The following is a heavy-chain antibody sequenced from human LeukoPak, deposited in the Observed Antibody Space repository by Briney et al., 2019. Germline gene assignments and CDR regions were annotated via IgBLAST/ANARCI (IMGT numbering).Heavy chain of an antibody. CDR2: IYTSGST. V-gene: IGHV4-39*07. CDR3: ARSLGYCSSTSCSIPNWFDP. J-gene: IGHJ5*02. Sequence: PSETLSLTCTVSGGSISSSSYYWGWIRQAPGKGLEWIGRIYTSGSTNYNPSLKSRVTMSVDTSKNQFSLKLSSVTAADTAVYYCARSLGYCSSTSCSIPNWFDPWGQGTLVTVSS. D-gene: IGHD2-2*01. CDR1: GGSISSSSYY.